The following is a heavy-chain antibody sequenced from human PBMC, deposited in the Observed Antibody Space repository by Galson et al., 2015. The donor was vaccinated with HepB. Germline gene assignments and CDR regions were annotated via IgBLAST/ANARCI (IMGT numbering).Heavy chain of an antibody. CDR1: GFTFSSYA. CDR3: ARPPSYGDFDFDY. CDR2: ISGSGGST. D-gene: IGHD4-17*01. Sequence: SLRLSCAASGFTFSSYAMSWVRQAPGKGLEWVSAISGSGGSTYYADSAKGRFTISRDNSKNTLYLQMNSLRAEDTAVYYCARPPSYGDFDFDYWGQGTLVTVSS. J-gene: IGHJ4*02. V-gene: IGHV3-23*01.